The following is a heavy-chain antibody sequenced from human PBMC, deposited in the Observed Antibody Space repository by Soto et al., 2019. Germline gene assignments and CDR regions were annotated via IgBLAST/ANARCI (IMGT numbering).Heavy chain of an antibody. V-gene: IGHV3-48*02. Sequence: EVQLVESGGGLVHPGGSLKLSCAASGFNFDTEPMNWVRQVPGKGLEWVSNIRSGGSATSYADSVKGRFTISRDNGKNSLYLQMNSLRDEDTAVYFCVRDVNWGFDSWGQGTLVTVSS. CDR2: IRSGGSAT. J-gene: IGHJ5*01. CDR1: GFNFDTEP. D-gene: IGHD7-27*01. CDR3: VRDVNWGFDS.